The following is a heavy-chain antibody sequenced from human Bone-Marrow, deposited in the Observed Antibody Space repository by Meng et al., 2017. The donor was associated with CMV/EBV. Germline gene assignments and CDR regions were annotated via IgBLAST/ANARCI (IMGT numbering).Heavy chain of an antibody. CDR2: INPNSGGT. CDR3: ARDLLEWLTTYYYYYGMDV. D-gene: IGHD3-3*01. Sequence: ASVKVSCKASGYTFTSYDINWVRQAPGQGLEWMGWINPNSGGTNYAQKFQGRVTMTRDTSISTAYMELSRLGSDDTAVYYCARDLLEWLTTYYYYYGMDVWGQGTTVTGYS. CDR1: GYTFTSYD. J-gene: IGHJ6*01. V-gene: IGHV1-2*02.